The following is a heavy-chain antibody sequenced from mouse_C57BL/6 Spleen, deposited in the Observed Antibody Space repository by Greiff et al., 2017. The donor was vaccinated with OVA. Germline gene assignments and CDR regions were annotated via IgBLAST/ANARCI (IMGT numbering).Heavy chain of an antibody. CDR3: ASVTAQATFAY. CDR2: INPSSGYN. D-gene: IGHD3-2*02. V-gene: IGHV1-4*01. Sequence: QVQLKESGAELARPGASVKMSCKASGYTFTSYTMHWVKQRPGQGLEWIGYINPSSGYNKYNQKFKDKATLTADKSSSTAYMQLSSLTSEDSAVCYCASVTAQATFAYWGQGTLVTVSA. CDR1: GYTFTSYT. J-gene: IGHJ3*01.